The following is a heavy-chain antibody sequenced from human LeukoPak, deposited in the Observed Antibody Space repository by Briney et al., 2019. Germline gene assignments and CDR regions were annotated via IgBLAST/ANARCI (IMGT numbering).Heavy chain of an antibody. CDR1: GFTFSSYG. CDR2: IWYDGSNK. CDR3: ARDRDGRFDY. V-gene: IGHV3-33*01. J-gene: IGHJ4*02. D-gene: IGHD5-24*01. Sequence: GRSLRLSCAASGFTFSSYGMHWVRQAPGRGLEWVAVIWYDGSNKYYADSVKGRFTISRDNSKNTLYLQMNSLRAEDTAVYYCARDRDGRFDYWGQGTLVTVSS.